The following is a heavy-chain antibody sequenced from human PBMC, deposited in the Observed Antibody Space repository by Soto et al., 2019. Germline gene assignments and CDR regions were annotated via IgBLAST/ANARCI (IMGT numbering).Heavy chain of an antibody. CDR3: ARHRHFDWLPHYSDY. J-gene: IGHJ4*02. Sequence: PSETLSLTCTVSGGSISSYYWSWIRQPPGKGLEWIGYIYYSGSTNYNPSLKSRVTISVDTSKNQFSLKLSSVTAADTAVYYCARHRHFDWLPHYSDYWGQGTLVTVSS. CDR1: GGSISSYY. CDR2: IYYSGST. D-gene: IGHD3-9*01. V-gene: IGHV4-59*08.